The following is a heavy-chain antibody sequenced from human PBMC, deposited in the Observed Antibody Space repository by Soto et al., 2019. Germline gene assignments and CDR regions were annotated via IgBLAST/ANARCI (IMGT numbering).Heavy chain of an antibody. J-gene: IGHJ5*02. CDR1: GGSVSSGSYY. CDR3: ARGVPYSYGYVSWFDP. Sequence: TSETLSLTCTVSGGSVSSGSYYWSWIRQPPGKGLEWIGHIYYGGSTNYNPSLKSRVTISVDTSKNQFSLKLSSVTAADTAVYYCARGVPYSYGYVSWFDPWGQGTLVTVSS. D-gene: IGHD5-18*01. V-gene: IGHV4-61*01. CDR2: IYYGGST.